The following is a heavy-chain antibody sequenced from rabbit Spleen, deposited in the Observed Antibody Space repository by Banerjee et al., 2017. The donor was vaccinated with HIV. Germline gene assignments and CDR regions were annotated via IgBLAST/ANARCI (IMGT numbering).Heavy chain of an antibody. D-gene: IGHD7-1*01. CDR2: IGAGSGGTT. J-gene: IGHJ4*01. V-gene: IGHV1S40*01. Sequence: VESGGDLVKPGTSLTLTCTASGLSFISGYYMCWVRQAPGKGLEWIACIGAGSGGTTYYANWAKGRFTISKTSSTTVTLQMTSLTVADTATYFCARFYAGYGDFGYAAMWGPGTLVTVS. CDR3: ARFYAGYGDFGYAAM. CDR1: GLSFISGYY.